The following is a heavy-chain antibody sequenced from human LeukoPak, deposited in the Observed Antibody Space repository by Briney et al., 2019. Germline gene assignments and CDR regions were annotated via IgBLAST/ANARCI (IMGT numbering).Heavy chain of an antibody. V-gene: IGHV1-2*02. Sequence: ASVKVSCKASGYTFTGYYMHWVRQAPGQGLEWMGWINPNSGGTNYAQKFQGRVTMTRDTSISTAYMELSRLRSDDTAVYYCARVKRRYCSGGSCYPASCFDYWGQGTLVTVSS. D-gene: IGHD2-15*01. CDR1: GYTFTGYY. CDR3: ARVKRRYCSGGSCYPASCFDY. CDR2: INPNSGGT. J-gene: IGHJ4*02.